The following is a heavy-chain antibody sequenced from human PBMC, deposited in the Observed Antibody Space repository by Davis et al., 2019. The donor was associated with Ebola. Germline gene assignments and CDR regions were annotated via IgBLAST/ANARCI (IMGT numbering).Heavy chain of an antibody. CDR3: ARTGRYDSSGYSPGVIDY. CDR1: GGTFSSYA. V-gene: IGHV1-46*01. CDR2: INPSGGST. J-gene: IGHJ4*02. D-gene: IGHD3-22*01. Sequence: ASVKVSCKASGGTFSSYAISWVRQAPGQGLEWMGIINPSGGSTSYAQKFQGRVTMTRDTSTSTVYMELSSLRSEDTVVYYCARTGRYDSSGYSPGVIDYWGQGTLVTVSS.